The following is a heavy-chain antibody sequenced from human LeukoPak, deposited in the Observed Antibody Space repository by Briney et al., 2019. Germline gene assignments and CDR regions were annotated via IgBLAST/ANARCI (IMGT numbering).Heavy chain of an antibody. V-gene: IGHV3-74*01. Sequence: GGSLRLSCSGSGFSFSNYAMHWVRQAPGKGLVWVSRINSDGSTTSYADSVKGRFTISRDNAKNTLYLQMNSLRAEDTAVYYCSRDTADDTFDIWGQGTMVTVSS. J-gene: IGHJ3*02. CDR1: GFSFSNYA. CDR3: SRDTADDTFDI. CDR2: INSDGSTT.